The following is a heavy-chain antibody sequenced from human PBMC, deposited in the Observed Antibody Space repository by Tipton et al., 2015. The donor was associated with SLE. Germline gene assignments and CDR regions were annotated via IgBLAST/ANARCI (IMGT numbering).Heavy chain of an antibody. CDR3: TTEEYSSTAGASDI. V-gene: IGHV3-15*01. CDR2: IKSKTDGGTI. CDR1: GFIFSNFW. Sequence: QLVQSGGGLVKPGGSLRLSCAASGFIFSNFWMSWVRQAPGKGLEWVGHIKSKTDGGTIDYAAPVKGRFTISRDDSKNTLYLQMNSLKTEGTALYYCTTEEYSSTAGASDIWGQGTMVAVSS. D-gene: IGHD6-6*01. J-gene: IGHJ3*02.